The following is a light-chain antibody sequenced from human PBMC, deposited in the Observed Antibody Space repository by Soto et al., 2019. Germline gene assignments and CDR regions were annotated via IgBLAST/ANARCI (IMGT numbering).Light chain of an antibody. Sequence: DIQMTQSPSTLSASVGDRVTITCRASQNINNWLAWDQQKAGKAPKLLIFGSATLETGVPSRFSGGGSGTEFTLTISGLQPEDFATYYCQQYDPFSYSFGQGTKLDI. CDR1: QNINNW. V-gene: IGKV1-5*03. J-gene: IGKJ2*03. CDR3: QQYDPFSYS. CDR2: GSA.